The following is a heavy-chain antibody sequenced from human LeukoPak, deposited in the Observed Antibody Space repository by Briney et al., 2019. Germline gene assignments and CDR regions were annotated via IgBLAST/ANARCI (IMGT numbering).Heavy chain of an antibody. CDR2: ISAYNGNT. CDR1: GYTFTSYG. CDR3: ARDRPGGLRYFDWLSY. Sequence: ASVKVSCTASGYTFTSYGISWVRQAPGQGLEWMGWISAYNGNTNYAQKLQGRVTMTTDTSTSTAYMELRSLRSDDTAVYYCARDRPGGLRYFDWLSYWGQGTLVTVSS. V-gene: IGHV1-18*01. D-gene: IGHD3-9*01. J-gene: IGHJ4*02.